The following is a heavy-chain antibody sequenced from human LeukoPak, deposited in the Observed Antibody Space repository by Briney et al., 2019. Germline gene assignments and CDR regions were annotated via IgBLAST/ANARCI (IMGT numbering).Heavy chain of an antibody. CDR3: TGRCKDAYTLYCCDY. CDR1: GGSMSNYY. V-gene: IGHV4-59*01. CDR2: IFYSGST. Sequence: SETLSLTCTVSGGSMSNYYWSWIRHPPGGGAEWIAYIFYSGSTKYNLSLKSRVNISVEKPKNQSSPNRNSATGADTALYYRTGRCKDAYTLYCCDYWGQGTRVTVSS. J-gene: IGHJ4*02. D-gene: IGHD5-24*01.